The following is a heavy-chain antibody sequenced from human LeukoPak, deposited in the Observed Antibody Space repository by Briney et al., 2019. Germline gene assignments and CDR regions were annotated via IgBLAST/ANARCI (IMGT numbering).Heavy chain of an antibody. Sequence: SVKVSCKASGFTFTSSAVQWVRQARGQRLEWIGWILVGSGNTNYAQKFQERVTITRDMSTSTAYMELSSLRSEGTAVYYCAATPLDFWSGYYFPYYFDYWGQGTLVTVSS. CDR3: AATPLDFWSGYYFPYYFDY. V-gene: IGHV1-58*01. CDR2: ILVGSGNT. D-gene: IGHD3-3*01. CDR1: GFTFTSSA. J-gene: IGHJ4*02.